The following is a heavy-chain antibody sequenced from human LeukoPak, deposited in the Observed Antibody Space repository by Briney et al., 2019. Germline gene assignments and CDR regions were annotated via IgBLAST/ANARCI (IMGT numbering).Heavy chain of an antibody. CDR1: GFTFSNHW. Sequence: PGGSLRLSCAASGFTFSNHWMSWVRQAPGKGLEWVANIKQDGSEKYYVNSVKGRFTISRDNAKNSLYLQMNSLRAEDTAIYYCAREDDWNYEDYWGQGTLVTVSS. D-gene: IGHD1-7*01. CDR2: IKQDGSEK. J-gene: IGHJ4*02. CDR3: AREDDWNYEDY. V-gene: IGHV3-7*01.